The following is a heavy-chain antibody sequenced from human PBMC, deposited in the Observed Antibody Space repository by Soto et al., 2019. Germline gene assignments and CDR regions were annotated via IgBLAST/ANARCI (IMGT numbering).Heavy chain of an antibody. CDR3: VRDWQLSP. CDR2: ISGHNGNT. D-gene: IGHD1-1*01. Sequence: QVQLVQSGEEVKKTGASVKVSCRASGYTLTNYRISGVRQAPGQGLFWMGWISGHNGNTLYAKNVQGRLNFTIDTSTNTAYMELMSLKIDDTAMYSCVRDWQLSPWGQGTLVTVSS. J-gene: IGHJ5*02. CDR1: GYTLTNYR. V-gene: IGHV1-18*01.